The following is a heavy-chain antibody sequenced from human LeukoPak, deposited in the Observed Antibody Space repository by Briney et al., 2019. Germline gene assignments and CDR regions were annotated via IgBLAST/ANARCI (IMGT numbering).Heavy chain of an antibody. J-gene: IGHJ4*02. CDR1: GFTFTSYS. CDR2: ISSSSSYI. CDR3: ASPGAVAGIWVDS. D-gene: IGHD6-19*01. V-gene: IGHV3-21*01. Sequence: GGSLRLSSAASGFTFTSYSMNWVRQAPGKGLEWVSSISSSSSYIYYADSVKGRFTISRDNAKNSLYLQMNSLRAEDTAVYYCASPGAVAGIWVDSGGQGTVVTVSS.